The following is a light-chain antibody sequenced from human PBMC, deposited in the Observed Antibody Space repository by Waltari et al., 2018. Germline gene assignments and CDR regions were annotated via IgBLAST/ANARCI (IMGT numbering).Light chain of an antibody. CDR2: QNT. CDR3: QSWDSSTVM. V-gene: IGLV3-1*01. Sequence: WYQQRPGQSPVLVIYQNTERPSGIPGRFSGSNSGNTATLTIRGTQAVDEADYFCQSWDSSTVMFGGGTKLTVL. J-gene: IGLJ3*02.